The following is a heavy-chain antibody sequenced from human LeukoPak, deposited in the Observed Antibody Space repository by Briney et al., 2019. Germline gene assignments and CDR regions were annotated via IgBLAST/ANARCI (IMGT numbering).Heavy chain of an antibody. CDR1: GGSISSSSYY. D-gene: IGHD3-9*01. CDR3: ARDGLLTGYDY. V-gene: IGHV4-39*07. CDR2: IYYSGST. J-gene: IGHJ4*02. Sequence: SETLSLTCTVSGGSISSSSYYWGWIRQPPGKGLEWIGSIYYSGSTYYNPSLKSRVTMSVDTSKNQFSLKLSSVTAADTAVYYCARDGLLTGYDYWGQGTLVTVSS.